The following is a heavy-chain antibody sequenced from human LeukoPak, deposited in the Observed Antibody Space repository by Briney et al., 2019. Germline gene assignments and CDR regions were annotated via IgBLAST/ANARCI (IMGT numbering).Heavy chain of an antibody. CDR2: IIPIFGTA. J-gene: IGHJ6*04. D-gene: IGHD3-9*01. V-gene: IGHV1-69*06. CDR3: AGSILTGYYTGRVDYYYYGMDV. Sequence: GASVKVSCKASGGTFSSYAISWVRQAPGQGLEWMGGIIPIFGTANYAQKFQGRVTITADKSTSTAYMELSSLRSEDTVVYYCAGSILTGYYTGRVDYYYYGMDVWGKGTTVTVSS. CDR1: GGTFSSYA.